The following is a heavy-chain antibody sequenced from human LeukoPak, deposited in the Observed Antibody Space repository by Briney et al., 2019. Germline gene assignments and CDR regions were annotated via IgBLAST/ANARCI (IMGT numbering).Heavy chain of an antibody. V-gene: IGHV3-66*02. CDR3: ARDRYSYGYALDC. Sequence: GGSLRLSCVASGFTFSDYWMSWVRQAPGKGLEWVSVIYSGGSTYHADSVKGRFIISRDNSKNTLNLQMNSLRVEDSAVYYCARDRYSYGYALDCWGQGTLVTVSS. J-gene: IGHJ4*02. CDR2: IYSGGST. D-gene: IGHD5-18*01. CDR1: GFTFSDYW.